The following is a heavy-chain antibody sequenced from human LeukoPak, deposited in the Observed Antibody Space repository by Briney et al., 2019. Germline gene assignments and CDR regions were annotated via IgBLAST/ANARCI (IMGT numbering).Heavy chain of an antibody. CDR1: GGSFSGYY. D-gene: IGHD3-3*01. J-gene: IGHJ2*01. CDR2: INHSGST. CDR3: ARGAGYDFWSGYAAGSLGWYFDL. Sequence: SETLSLTCAVYGGSFSGYYWSWIRQPPGKGLEWIGEINHSGSTNYNPSLKSRVTISADTSKNQFSLKLSSVTAADTAVYYCARGAGYDFWSGYAAGSLGWYFDLWGRGTLVTVSS. V-gene: IGHV4-34*01.